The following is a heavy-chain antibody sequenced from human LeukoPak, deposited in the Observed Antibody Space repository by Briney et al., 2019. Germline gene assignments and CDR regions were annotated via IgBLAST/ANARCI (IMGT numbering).Heavy chain of an antibody. J-gene: IGHJ2*01. V-gene: IGHV4-59*01. Sequence: PSETLSLTCAVSGGSITGYYWSWIRQPPGKGLECTGYIYYSGTTNYNPSLKSRVTISVDTSKNQFSLKLSSVTAADTAVYFCARYNWYFDLRGRGTLVTVSS. D-gene: IGHD1-14*01. CDR1: GGSITGYY. CDR2: IYYSGTT. CDR3: ARYNWYFDL.